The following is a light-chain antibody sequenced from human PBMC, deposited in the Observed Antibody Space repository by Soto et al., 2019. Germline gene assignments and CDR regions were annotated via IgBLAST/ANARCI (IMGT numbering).Light chain of an antibody. CDR3: QQYTIWPQR. CDR1: QSLRSS. J-gene: IGKJ1*01. V-gene: IGKV3-15*01. CDR2: GAS. Sequence: SQSLATLSVSPGERATLSCRASQSLRSSLAWYQQKPGQAPRLLIYGASTGATGIPARLSGSGSGTEFTLTISSLQSEDVAVDFCQQYTIWPQRFGQGTKVDI.